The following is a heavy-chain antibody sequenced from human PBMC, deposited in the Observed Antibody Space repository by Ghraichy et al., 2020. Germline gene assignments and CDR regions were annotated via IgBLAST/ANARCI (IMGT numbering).Heavy chain of an antibody. D-gene: IGHD6-19*01. J-gene: IGHJ4*02. CDR2: IDQDGSEK. Sequence: GALRLSCAASEFTPTTYWMNWVRQAPGKGLEWVAIIDQDGSEKVYVDSVRGRFTISRDNAKKSLYLQMNSLRDEDTAIYFCAAGSGWLSDSWGRGTLVTVSS. CDR3: AAGSGWLSDS. CDR1: EFTPTTYW. V-gene: IGHV3-7*03.